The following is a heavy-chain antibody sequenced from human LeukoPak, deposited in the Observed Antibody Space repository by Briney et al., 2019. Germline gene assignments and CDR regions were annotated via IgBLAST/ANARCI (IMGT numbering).Heavy chain of an antibody. CDR1: GGTFSSYA. Sequence: GSSVKVSCKASGGTFSSYAISWVRQAPGQGLEWMGRIIPILGIANYAQKFQGRVTITADKSTSTAYMELSSLRSEDAAVYYCARDMSYCGGDCPRPSDYWGQGTLVTVSS. D-gene: IGHD2-21*02. J-gene: IGHJ4*02. CDR3: ARDMSYCGGDCPRPSDY. V-gene: IGHV1-69*04. CDR2: IIPILGIA.